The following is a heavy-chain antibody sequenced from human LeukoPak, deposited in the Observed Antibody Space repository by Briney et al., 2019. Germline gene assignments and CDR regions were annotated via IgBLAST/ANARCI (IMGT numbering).Heavy chain of an antibody. CDR3: ASLDPFDY. CDR1: GFTFRSYE. CDR2: INSDGTKT. V-gene: IGHV3-74*01. Sequence: AGGSLRLSCAASGFTFRSYEMHWVRLAPGKGLTWVSRINSDGTKTDYADSVKGRFTISRDNSKNTLYLQMNSLRAEDTAIYYCASLDPFDYWGQGTLVTVPS. J-gene: IGHJ4*02.